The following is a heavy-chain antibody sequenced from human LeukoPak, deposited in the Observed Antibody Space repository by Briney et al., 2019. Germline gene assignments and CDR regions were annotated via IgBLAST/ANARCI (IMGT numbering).Heavy chain of an antibody. CDR1: GFTFSSYA. CDR3: AKAGGIVVVITLYYFDY. J-gene: IGHJ4*02. CDR2: ISGSGGST. D-gene: IGHD3-22*01. V-gene: IGHV3-23*01. Sequence: GSLRLSCAASGFTFSSYAMSWVRQAPGKGLEWVSAISGSGGSTYYADSVKGRFTISRDNSKSTLYLQMNSLRAEDTAVYYCAKAGGIVVVITLYYFDYWGQGTLVTVSS.